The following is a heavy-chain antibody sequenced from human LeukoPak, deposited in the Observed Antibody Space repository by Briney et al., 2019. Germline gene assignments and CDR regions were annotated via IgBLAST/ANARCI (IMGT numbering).Heavy chain of an antibody. V-gene: IGHV4-34*01. CDR3: ARGGRGCSSHSCPYWFFDL. CDR1: GGSFSGYY. Sequence: KPSETLSLTCVVYGGSFSGYYWKWIRQPPGKGREWIGEINYTGSSNYNPSLKSRVTMSVDTSKNQFSLKLSSVTAADTAVYYCARGGRGCSSHSCPYWFFDLWGRGTLVTVFS. CDR2: INYTGSS. D-gene: IGHD2-2*01. J-gene: IGHJ2*01.